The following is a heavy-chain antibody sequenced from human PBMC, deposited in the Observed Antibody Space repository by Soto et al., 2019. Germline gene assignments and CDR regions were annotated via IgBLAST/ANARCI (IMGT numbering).Heavy chain of an antibody. CDR2: IYYSGST. Sequence: PSETLSLTCTVSGGSVSSDSYYWSWIRQPPGKGLECIGYIYYSGSTNYHPSLESRVTISVDTSKNQFSLKLSSVTAADTAVYYCARVSSSWGLVNYFDYWGQGTRVTVSS. V-gene: IGHV4-61*01. D-gene: IGHD6-13*01. CDR1: GGSVSSDSYY. CDR3: ARVSSSWGLVNYFDY. J-gene: IGHJ4*02.